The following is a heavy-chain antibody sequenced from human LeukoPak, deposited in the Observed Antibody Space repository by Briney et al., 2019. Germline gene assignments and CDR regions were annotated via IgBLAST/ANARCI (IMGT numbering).Heavy chain of an antibody. V-gene: IGHV3-9*01. J-gene: IGHJ4*02. CDR3: AKEVLLWFGELLALDY. CDR1: GFTFDDYA. D-gene: IGHD3-10*01. Sequence: PGGSLRLSCTASGFTFDDYAMHWVRQAPGKGLEWVSGISWNSGSIGYADSVKGRFTISRDNAKNSVYLQMNSLRAEDTAVYYCAKEVLLWFGELLALDYRGQGTLVTVSS. CDR2: ISWNSGSI.